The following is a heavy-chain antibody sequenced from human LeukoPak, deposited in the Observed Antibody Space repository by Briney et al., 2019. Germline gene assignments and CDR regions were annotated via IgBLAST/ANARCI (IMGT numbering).Heavy chain of an antibody. J-gene: IGHJ4*02. CDR2: IIPIFGTA. CDR1: GYFFTDYG. V-gene: IGHV1-69*06. CDR3: ARSSIIAAAGPYYFDY. D-gene: IGHD6-13*01. Sequence: ASVKVSCKASGYFFTDYGITWVRQAPGQGLEWMGGIIPIFGTANYAQKFQGRVTITADKSTSTAYMELSSLRSEDTAVYYCARSSIIAAAGPYYFDYWGQGTLVTVSS.